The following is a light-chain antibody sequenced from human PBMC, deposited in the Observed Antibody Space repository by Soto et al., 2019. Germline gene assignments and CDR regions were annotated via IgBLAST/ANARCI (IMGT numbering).Light chain of an antibody. CDR3: DSRA. Sequence: MHMTPSPSYLSASVGDRVTITCRASQSISSYLNWYQQKPGKAPKLLIYAASSLQSGVPSRFSGSGSETEFTLTISRLQTDDFANYFCDSRAFGQGTRLEIK. CDR2: AAS. V-gene: IGKV1-39*02. J-gene: IGKJ5*01. CDR1: QSISSY.